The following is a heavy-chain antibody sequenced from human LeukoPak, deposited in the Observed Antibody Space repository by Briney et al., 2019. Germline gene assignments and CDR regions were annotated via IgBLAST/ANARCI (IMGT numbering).Heavy chain of an antibody. Sequence: ASVKVSCKASGYTFTSYGISWVRQAPGQGLEWMGWISAYNGNTNYAQKVQGRVTMTTDTSTSTAYMELRSLRSDDTAVYYCARDPQQLVGATGGGFNFWGQGTLVTVST. D-gene: IGHD1-26*01. CDR3: ARDPQQLVGATGGGFNF. V-gene: IGHV1-18*01. J-gene: IGHJ4*02. CDR1: GYTFTSYG. CDR2: ISAYNGNT.